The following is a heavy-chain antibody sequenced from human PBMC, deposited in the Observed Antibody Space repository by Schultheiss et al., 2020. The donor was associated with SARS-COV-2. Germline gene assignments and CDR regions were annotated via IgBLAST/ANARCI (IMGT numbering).Heavy chain of an antibody. CDR1: GYTFTSYG. J-gene: IGHJ4*02. CDR3: ARDGPTYYYDSSGIDY. D-gene: IGHD3-22*01. CDR2: ISAYNGNT. V-gene: IGHV1-18*01. Sequence: ASVKVSCKASGYTFTSYGISWVRQAPGQGLEWMGWISAYNGNTNYAQKLQGRVTMNTDTSTSTAYMELRSLRSDDTAVYYCARDGPTYYYDSSGIDYWGQGTLVTVSS.